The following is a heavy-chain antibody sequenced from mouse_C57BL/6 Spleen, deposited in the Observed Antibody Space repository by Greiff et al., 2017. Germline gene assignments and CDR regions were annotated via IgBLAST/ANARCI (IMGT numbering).Heavy chain of an antibody. CDR2: ISYDGSN. CDR3: ARDPKLGMDY. CDR1: GYSITSGYY. J-gene: IGHJ4*01. Sequence: EVQVVESGPGLVKPSQSLSLTCSVTGYSITSGYYWNWIRQFPGNKLEWMGYISYDGSNNYNPSLKNRISITRDTSKNQFFLKLNSVTTEDTATYYCARDPKLGMDYWGQGTSVTVSS. V-gene: IGHV3-6*01. D-gene: IGHD4-1*01.